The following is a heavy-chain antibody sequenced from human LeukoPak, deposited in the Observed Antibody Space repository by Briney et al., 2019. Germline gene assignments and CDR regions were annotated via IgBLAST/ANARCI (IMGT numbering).Heavy chain of an antibody. V-gene: IGHV3-21*01. Sequence: GGSLRLSCAASGFTFNTYAMNWVRQAPGKGLEWVSSTSSSNTYIYYAASVKGRFTISRDNAKNSLYLQMNSLRAEDTAVYYCARDSRAFCGGDCYSPFDYWGQGALVTVSS. D-gene: IGHD2-21*02. CDR1: GFTFNTYA. CDR3: ARDSRAFCGGDCYSPFDY. CDR2: TSSSNTYI. J-gene: IGHJ4*02.